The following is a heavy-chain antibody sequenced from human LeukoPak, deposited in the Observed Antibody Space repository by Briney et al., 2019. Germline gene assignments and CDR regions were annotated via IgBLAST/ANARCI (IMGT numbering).Heavy chain of an antibody. CDR3: AATNRGFDP. D-gene: IGHD3-10*01. CDR1: GGSISGYY. J-gene: IGHJ5*02. Sequence: STETLSLTCTVSGGSISGYYWSWIRQPPGKGLEWIGYIYYRGSTNYNPSLMSRASISVDTSKNQFSLNLRSVTAADTAVYYCAATNRGFDPWGQGTLVTVSS. CDR2: IYYRGST. V-gene: IGHV4-59*03.